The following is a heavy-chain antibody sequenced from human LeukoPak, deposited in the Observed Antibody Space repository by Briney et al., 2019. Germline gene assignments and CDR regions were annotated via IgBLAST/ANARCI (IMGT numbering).Heavy chain of an antibody. Sequence: ASAKVSCKASGYTFTSYGISWGRPAPGQGLEWMGWISAYNGNTNYAQKLQGRVTMTTDTSTSTAYMELRSLRSDDTAVYYYARFSDDYGGNWDYWGQGTLVTVSS. D-gene: IGHD4-23*01. CDR3: ARFSDDYGGNWDY. J-gene: IGHJ4*02. CDR2: ISAYNGNT. CDR1: GYTFTSYG. V-gene: IGHV1-18*01.